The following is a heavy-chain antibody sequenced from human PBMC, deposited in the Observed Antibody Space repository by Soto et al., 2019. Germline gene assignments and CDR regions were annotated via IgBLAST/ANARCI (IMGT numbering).Heavy chain of an antibody. J-gene: IGHJ4*02. V-gene: IGHV4-59*01. D-gene: IGHD4-17*01. CDR2: IYSSGTT. CDR3: GRDLGGAYGTFDH. Sequence: LSLTCTVSGASISTSSWSWIRLPPGKGLGWIGYIYSSGTTKYHPSLKSRVAISIDTSKNQFSLKLSSVTAADTAIYYCGRDLGGAYGTFDHWGQGTLVTVSS. CDR1: GASISTSS.